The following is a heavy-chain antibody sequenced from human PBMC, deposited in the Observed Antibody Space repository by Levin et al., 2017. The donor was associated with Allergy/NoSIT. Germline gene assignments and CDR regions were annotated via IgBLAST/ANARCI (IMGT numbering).Heavy chain of an antibody. CDR1: GFTFTHAW. D-gene: IGHD6-13*01. CDR3: NTEKGGAAGTFDS. CDR2: VKSKIDGGTT. J-gene: IGHJ4*02. V-gene: IGHV3-15*01. Sequence: GGSLRLSCAASGFTFTHAWMSWVRQAPGKGLEWIGRVKSKIDGGTTDYAAPVKGRFTVSRDDSKNTLYLQMNGLITEDTAIYYCNTEKGGAAGTFDSWGQGTLVTASS.